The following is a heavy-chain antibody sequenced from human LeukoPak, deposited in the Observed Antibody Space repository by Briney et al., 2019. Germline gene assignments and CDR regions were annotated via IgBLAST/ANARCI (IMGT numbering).Heavy chain of an antibody. D-gene: IGHD1-14*01. CDR1: GGSISSYY. Sequence: PAETLSLTCTVSGGSISSYYWSWIRQPPGKELEWIGYIYYSGSTNYNPSLKSRVTISVDTSKNPFSLKLSSVTAADTAVYYCARDNPPEAFDIWGQGTRVTVSS. CDR3: ARDNPPEAFDI. J-gene: IGHJ3*02. CDR2: IYYSGST. V-gene: IGHV4-59*01.